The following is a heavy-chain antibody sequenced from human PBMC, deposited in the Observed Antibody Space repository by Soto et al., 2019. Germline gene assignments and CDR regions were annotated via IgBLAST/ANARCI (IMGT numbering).Heavy chain of an antibody. V-gene: IGHV3-30*18. D-gene: IGHD6-19*01. Sequence: QVQLVESGGGVVQPGRSLRLSCAASGFTFSSYGMHCVRQAPGKGLEWVAVITYDGSNKYYADSVKGRFTISRDNYKNTMYMQMTSLRSEDKAVYYCAKEHGSGWYLGGYYFDYWGQGTLVTVSS. J-gene: IGHJ4*02. CDR2: ITYDGSNK. CDR3: AKEHGSGWYLGGYYFDY. CDR1: GFTFSSYG.